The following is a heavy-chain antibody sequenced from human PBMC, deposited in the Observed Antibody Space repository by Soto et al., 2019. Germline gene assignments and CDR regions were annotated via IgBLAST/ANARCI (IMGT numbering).Heavy chain of an antibody. CDR1: GFTFSTYW. CDR3: ARDDLEMATITYFDY. CDR2: INSDGSST. V-gene: IGHV3-74*01. J-gene: IGHJ4*02. D-gene: IGHD5-12*01. Sequence: PVGSLRLSCAASGFTFSTYWMHWVRQAPGKGLVWVSRINSDGSSTRYADSVKGRFTISRDNAKNTLYLQMDSLRAEDTAVYYCARDDLEMATITYFDYWGQGTLVTVSS.